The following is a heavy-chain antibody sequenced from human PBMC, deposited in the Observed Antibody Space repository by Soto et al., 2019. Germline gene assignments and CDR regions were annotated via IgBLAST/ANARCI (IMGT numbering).Heavy chain of an antibody. J-gene: IGHJ4*02. CDR3: ATGLLRYLLDY. V-gene: IGHV1-69*13. CDR2: IIPIFGTA. D-gene: IGHD4-17*01. CDR1: GGTFSSYA. Sequence: SVKVSFKASGGTFSSYAISWLRQAPGQGLEWMGGIIPIFGTANYAQKFQGRVTITADESTSTAYMELSSLRSEDTAVYYCATGLLRYLLDYWGQGTLVTVSS.